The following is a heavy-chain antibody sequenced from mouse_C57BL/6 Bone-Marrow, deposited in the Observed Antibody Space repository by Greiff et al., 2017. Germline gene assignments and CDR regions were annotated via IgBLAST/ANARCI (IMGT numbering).Heavy chain of an antibody. J-gene: IGHJ4*01. CDR3: TTGYGSSYAMDY. D-gene: IGHD1-1*01. CDR1: GFHIKDDY. V-gene: IGHV14-4*01. Sequence: VQLQQSGAELVRPGASVKLSCTASGFHIKDDYMHWVKQRPEQGLEWIGWIDPENGDTEYASKFQGKATITADTSSNTAYLQLSSLTSEDTAVYYCTTGYGSSYAMDYWGQGTSVTVSS. CDR2: IDPENGDT.